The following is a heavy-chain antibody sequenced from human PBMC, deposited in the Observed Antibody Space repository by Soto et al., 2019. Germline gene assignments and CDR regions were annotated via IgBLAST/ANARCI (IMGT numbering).Heavy chain of an antibody. V-gene: IGHV1-69*02. CDR3: ARALRDTEIFDY. J-gene: IGHJ4*02. D-gene: IGHD5-18*01. CDR1: GGTFSSYT. Sequence: SVKVSCKASGGTFSSYTISWVRQAPGQGLEWMGRIIPILGIANYAQKFQGRVTITADKSTSTAYMELSSLRSEDTAVYYCARALRDTEIFDYWGQGTLVTVSS. CDR2: IIPILGIA.